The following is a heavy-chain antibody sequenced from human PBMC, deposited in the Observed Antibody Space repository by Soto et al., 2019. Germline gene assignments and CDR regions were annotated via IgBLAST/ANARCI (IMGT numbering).Heavy chain of an antibody. J-gene: IGHJ4*02. CDR2: MNPSSGNT. CDR3: VSVVNYYGSGSGGGDY. V-gene: IGHV1-8*01. D-gene: IGHD3-10*01. Sequence: QVQLVQSGAEVKKPGASVKVSCKASGYTFTSYDINWVRQATGQGLAWMGWMNPSSGNTGYAQKFQGRVTMTRNTSIRTAYMELSRLRSEDTAVYYCVSVVNYYGSGSGGGDYWGQGNLVTVSS. CDR1: GYTFTSYD.